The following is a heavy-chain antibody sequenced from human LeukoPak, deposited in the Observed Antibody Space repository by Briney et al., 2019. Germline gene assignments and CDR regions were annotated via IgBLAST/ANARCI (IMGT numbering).Heavy chain of an antibody. CDR1: GFTFSSYA. J-gene: IGHJ4*02. Sequence: PGGSLRLSCAASGFTFSSYAMNWVRQAPGKGLEWVSTIVGSGSFTYYADSVKGRFTISRDNSKNTLYLQMNSLRAEDTAVYYCAKDQAVAGNMGGGFDYWGQGTLVTVSS. CDR2: IVGSGSFT. CDR3: AKDQAVAGNMGGGFDY. V-gene: IGHV3-23*01. D-gene: IGHD6-19*01.